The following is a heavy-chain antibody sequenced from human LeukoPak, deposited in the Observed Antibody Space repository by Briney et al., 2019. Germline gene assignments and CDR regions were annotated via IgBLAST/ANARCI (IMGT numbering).Heavy chain of an antibody. Sequence: PGGSLRLSCVASGFSFSSYGMHWVRQAPGKGLEWVAVISYVGSNKYYADSVKGRFTISRDNSKNTLYLQMNSLRAEDTAVYYCAKNDYGGNSVSQYDYWGQGTLVTVSS. CDR1: GFSFSSYG. D-gene: IGHD4-23*01. CDR3: AKNDYGGNSVSQYDY. J-gene: IGHJ4*02. CDR2: ISYVGSNK. V-gene: IGHV3-30*18.